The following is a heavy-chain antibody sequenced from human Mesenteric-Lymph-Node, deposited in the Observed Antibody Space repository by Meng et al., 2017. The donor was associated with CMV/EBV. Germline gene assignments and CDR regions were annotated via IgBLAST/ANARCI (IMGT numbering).Heavy chain of an antibody. CDR1: GFTFSNYG. V-gene: IGHV3-33*03. CDR2: IWHDGVNK. J-gene: IGHJ3*02. CDR3: AGQSGSPYIDVFDI. Sequence: GESLKISCVASGFTFSNYGMHWVRQAPGKGLEWVALIWHDGVNKYYADSVKGRFTISRDISKNTVYLQMNSLGAEDTAIYYCAGQSGSPYIDVFDIWGQGTMVTVSS. D-gene: IGHD1-26*01.